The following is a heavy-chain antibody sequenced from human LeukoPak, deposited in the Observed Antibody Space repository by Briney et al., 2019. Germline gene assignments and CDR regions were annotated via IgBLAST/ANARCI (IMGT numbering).Heavy chain of an antibody. V-gene: IGHV3-30-3*01. CDR1: GFTFSSYA. CDR2: ISYDGSNK. J-gene: IGHJ4*02. CDR3: ARSPFYIAAAGRDYFDY. Sequence: HTGGSLRLSCAASGFTFSSYAMHWVRQAPGKGLEWVAVISYDGSNKYYADSVKGRFTISRDNSKNTLYLQMNSLRAEDTAVYYCARSPFYIAAAGRDYFDYWGQGTLVTVSS. D-gene: IGHD6-13*01.